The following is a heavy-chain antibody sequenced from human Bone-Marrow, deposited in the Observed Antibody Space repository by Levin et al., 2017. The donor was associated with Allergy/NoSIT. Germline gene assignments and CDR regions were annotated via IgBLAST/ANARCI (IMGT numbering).Heavy chain of an antibody. D-gene: IGHD3-3*01. CDR3: AKEVANYDFWSGPYGMDV. Sequence: AGGSLRLSCAASGFPFSNYAINWVRQAPGRGPEWVSAVSDNGRSTYYADSVKGRFTISRDNSKNTVSLQMLYLRAEDTAVYYCAKEVANYDFWSGPYGMDVWGQGTTVTVSS. CDR2: VSDNGRST. V-gene: IGHV3-23*01. J-gene: IGHJ6*02. CDR1: GFPFSNYA.